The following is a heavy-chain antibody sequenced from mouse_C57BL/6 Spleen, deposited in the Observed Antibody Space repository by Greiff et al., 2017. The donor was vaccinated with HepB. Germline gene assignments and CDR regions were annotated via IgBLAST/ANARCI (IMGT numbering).Heavy chain of an antibody. CDR1: GYAFSSSW. V-gene: IGHV1-82*01. J-gene: IGHJ1*03. CDR3: ADWYFDV. CDR2: IYPGDGDT. Sequence: QVQLKESGPELVKPGASVKISCKASGYAFSSSWMNWVKQRPGKGLEWIGRIYPGDGDTNYNGKFKGKATLTADKSSSTAYMQLSSLTSEDSAVYFCADWYFDVWGTGTTVTVSS.